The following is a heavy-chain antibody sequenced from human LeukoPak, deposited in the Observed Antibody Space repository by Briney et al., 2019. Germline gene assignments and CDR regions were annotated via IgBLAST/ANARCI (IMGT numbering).Heavy chain of an antibody. D-gene: IGHD3-16*02. J-gene: IGHJ4*02. Sequence: SETLSLTCAVYGGSFSGYYWSWIRQPPGKGLEWIGEIKHSGSTNYNPSLKSRVTISVDTSKNQFSLKLSSVTAADTAVYYCARRGSHYDYVWGSYRSYYFDYWGQGTLVTVSS. V-gene: IGHV4-34*01. CDR1: GGSFSGYY. CDR3: ARRGSHYDYVWGSYRSYYFDY. CDR2: IKHSGST.